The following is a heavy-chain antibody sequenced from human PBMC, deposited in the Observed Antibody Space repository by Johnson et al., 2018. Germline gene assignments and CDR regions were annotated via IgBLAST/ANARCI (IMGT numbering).Heavy chain of an antibody. Sequence: VQLVESGGGLVQPGGSLRLSCAASGFTFSSYAMSWVRQAPGKGLEWVSAISGSGGSPYYADSVKGRFTISRDNSKNTLSLQMTSLRAEDTAVYYCARDRSWTPLNAFDIWGQGTMVTVSS. D-gene: IGHD1-14*01. CDR1: GFTFSSYA. CDR3: ARDRSWTPLNAFDI. V-gene: IGHV3-23*04. J-gene: IGHJ3*02. CDR2: ISGSGGSP.